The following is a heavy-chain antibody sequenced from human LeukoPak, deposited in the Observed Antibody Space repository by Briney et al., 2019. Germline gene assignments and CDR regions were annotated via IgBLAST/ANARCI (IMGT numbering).Heavy chain of an antibody. CDR1: GFNFGMHW. Sequence: GGSLRLSCEASGFNFGMHWMSWVRQARGKGLEWVANIKQDGRESDYVDSAKGRFTISRDNAKSSLFLQMNYLRAEDTAVYFCVRNFYDNPNWGDAFDIWGPGTMVTVSS. J-gene: IGHJ3*02. CDR3: VRNFYDNPNWGDAFDI. V-gene: IGHV3-7*01. D-gene: IGHD3-22*01. CDR2: IKQDGRES.